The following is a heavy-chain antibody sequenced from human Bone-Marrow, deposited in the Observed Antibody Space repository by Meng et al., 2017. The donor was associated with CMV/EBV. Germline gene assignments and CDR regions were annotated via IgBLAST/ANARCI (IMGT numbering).Heavy chain of an antibody. Sequence: SLKISCAASGFTFNDYAMHWARQAPGKGLEWVSGISWNSGSIGYADSVKGRFTISRDNAKNSLYLQMNSLRAEDTALYYCAKEAGGYYYGMDVWGQGTTVTVSS. CDR2: ISWNSGSI. D-gene: IGHD3-16*01. J-gene: IGHJ6*02. CDR1: GFTFNDYA. CDR3: AKEAGGYYYGMDV. V-gene: IGHV3-9*01.